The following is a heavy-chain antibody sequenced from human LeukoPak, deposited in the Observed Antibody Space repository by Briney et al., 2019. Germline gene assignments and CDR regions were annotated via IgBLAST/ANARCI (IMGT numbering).Heavy chain of an antibody. D-gene: IGHD3-10*01. CDR1: GGSINSYY. V-gene: IGHV4-59*01. Sequence: SETLSLTCTASGGSINSYYWTWIRQPPGKGLEWIGYIYYSGSTHYNPSLNSRVTISMDTSKNHFSLKLSSVTAADTATYYCARTSRHFYGSGSNLTPWPADMDVWGQGTKVTVSS. CDR3: ARTSRHFYGSGSNLTPWPADMDV. CDR2: IYYSGST. J-gene: IGHJ6*02.